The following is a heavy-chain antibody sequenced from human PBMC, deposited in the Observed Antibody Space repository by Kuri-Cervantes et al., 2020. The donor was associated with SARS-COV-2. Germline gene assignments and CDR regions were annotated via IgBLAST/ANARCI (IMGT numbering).Heavy chain of an antibody. CDR3: ARDLNYYDSSGYYLGDYFDC. V-gene: IGHV3-48*03. CDR2: ITSSGSTK. J-gene: IGHJ4*02. D-gene: IGHD3-22*01. CDR1: GFTFSSYE. Sequence: GESLKISCAASGFTFSSYEMNWVRQAPGKGLEWVSHITSSGSTKHYGDSVKGRFTISRDNAKNSLYLQMNSLRAEDTAVYYCARDLNYYDSSGYYLGDYFDCWGQGTLVTVS.